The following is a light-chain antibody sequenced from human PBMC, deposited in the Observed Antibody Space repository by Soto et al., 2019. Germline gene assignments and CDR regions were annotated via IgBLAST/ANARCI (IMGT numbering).Light chain of an antibody. CDR2: GAS. CDR3: QQYESWPPLFT. J-gene: IGKJ2*01. CDR1: QSVSSN. Sequence: ETVMAQSPATLSVSPGERATLSCRASQSVSSNLAWYQQKPGQAPSLFIFGASVRATGVPDRFSGSGSGTEFTLSISNLQSEDSAVYYCQQYESWPPLFTFGQGTKVDIK. V-gene: IGKV3-15*01.